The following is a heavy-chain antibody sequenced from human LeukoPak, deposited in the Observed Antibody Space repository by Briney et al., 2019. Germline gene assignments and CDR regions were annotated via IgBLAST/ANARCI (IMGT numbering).Heavy chain of an antibody. J-gene: IGHJ3*02. CDR3: ARLRSAAFDI. Sequence: PGGSLRLSCAASGFIFSTYDMHWVRQVTGKGLERVSAIGTAGDTYYPDSVKGRFTISRENAKNSLYLQMNSLRAGNTAVYYCARLRSAAFDIWGQGTMVTVSS. D-gene: IGHD4-17*01. CDR1: GFIFSTYD. CDR2: IGTAGDT. V-gene: IGHV3-13*01.